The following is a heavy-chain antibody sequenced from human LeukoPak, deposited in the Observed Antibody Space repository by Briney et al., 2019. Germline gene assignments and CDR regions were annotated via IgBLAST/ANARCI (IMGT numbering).Heavy chain of an antibody. CDR1: GFTVSSNY. Sequence: GGSLRLSCAASGFTVSSNYMSWVRQAPGKGLEWASVIYSGGGTYYADSVKGRFTISRDNSKNTLYLQMNSLRAEDTAVYYCARAGGLRIAVAPIDYWGQGTLVTVSS. CDR3: ARAGGLRIAVAPIDY. D-gene: IGHD6-19*01. CDR2: IYSGGGT. J-gene: IGHJ4*02. V-gene: IGHV3-53*01.